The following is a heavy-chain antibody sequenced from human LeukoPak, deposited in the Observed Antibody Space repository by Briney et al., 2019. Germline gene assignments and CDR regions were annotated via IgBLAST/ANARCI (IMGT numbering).Heavy chain of an antibody. V-gene: IGHV7-4-1*02. Sequence: GASVQVSSKAAGYTFTSHGFIWLRPAPGQGLEWMGWINTNTGNPTYAQGFTGRFVFSLDTSVSTAYLQISSLKAEDTAVYYCARGRYCSSTSCYTLPQDDYWGQGTLVTVSS. CDR2: INTNTGNP. CDR3: ARGRYCSSTSCYTLPQDDY. J-gene: IGHJ4*02. D-gene: IGHD2-2*02. CDR1: GYTFTSHG.